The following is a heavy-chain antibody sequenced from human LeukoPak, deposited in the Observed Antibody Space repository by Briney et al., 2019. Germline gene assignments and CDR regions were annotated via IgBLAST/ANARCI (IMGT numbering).Heavy chain of an antibody. CDR2: IYYSGST. V-gene: IGHV4-30-4*08. J-gene: IGHJ3*02. Sequence: SQTLSLTCALSGGSISSGDYYWSWLRQPPGKGLEWFGYIYYSGSTYYNPSLKSRVTISADTSKNQFSLKLSSVTAADTAVYYCARWIQLWFKNLGRAFDIWGQGTMVTVSS. CDR3: ARWIQLWFKNLGRAFDI. D-gene: IGHD5-18*01. CDR1: GGSISSGDYY.